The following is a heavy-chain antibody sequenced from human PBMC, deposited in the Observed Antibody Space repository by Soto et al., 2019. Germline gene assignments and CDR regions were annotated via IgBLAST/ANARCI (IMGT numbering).Heavy chain of an antibody. CDR2: INQNGSGK. D-gene: IGHD3-16*01. CDR1: GFNFNDYW. J-gene: IGHJ6*03. V-gene: IGHV3-7*03. Sequence: GGSLRLSCAASGFNFNDYWMSWVRQAPGKGLERVADINQNGSGKYYADSLKGRFTISRDNSNNTLYLQMSSLRAEDTAVYYCARGGNSISEDYNYINVWGKGTSVTVSS. CDR3: ARGGNSISEDYNYINV.